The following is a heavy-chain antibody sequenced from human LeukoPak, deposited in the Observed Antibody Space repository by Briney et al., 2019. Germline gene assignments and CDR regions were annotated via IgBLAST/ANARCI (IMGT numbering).Heavy chain of an antibody. D-gene: IGHD6-19*01. CDR1: GFTFSGYA. J-gene: IGHJ4*02. V-gene: IGHV3-23*01. CDR2: ISGSGDYT. CDR3: TTGSGYSTDWYDF. Sequence: GGSRRLSCAVSGFTFSGYAMSWVRQAPGKGLEWVSTISGSGDYTYYANSVKGRFSISRDNSKNTLHLQMNSLRAEDTAVYYCTTGSGYSTDWYDFWGQGTLVTVSS.